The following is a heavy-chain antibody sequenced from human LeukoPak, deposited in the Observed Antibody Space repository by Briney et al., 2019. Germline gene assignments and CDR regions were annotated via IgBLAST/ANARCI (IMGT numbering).Heavy chain of an antibody. CDR1: GGTFSSYA. V-gene: IGHV1-69*13. J-gene: IGHJ6*03. Sequence: EASVTVSCKASGGTFSSYAISWVRQAPGQGLEWMGGIIPIFGTANYAQKFQGRVTITADESTSTAYMELSSLRSEDTAVYYCARCPDLVGYDFWSGYLPHYYYYMDVWGKGTTVTVSS. CDR3: ARCPDLVGYDFWSGYLPHYYYYMDV. CDR2: IIPIFGTA. D-gene: IGHD3-3*01.